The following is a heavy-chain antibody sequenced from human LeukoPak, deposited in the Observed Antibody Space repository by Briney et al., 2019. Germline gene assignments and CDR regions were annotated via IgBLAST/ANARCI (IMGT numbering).Heavy chain of an antibody. V-gene: IGHV1-46*01. Sequence: ASVKVSCKASGYTFTSYYMHWVRQAPGQGLEWMGIINPSGGSTSYAQKFQGRVTMTRDMSTSTVYMELSSLRSEDTAVYYCARDPRRFSGPNAFDIWGQGTMVTVSS. J-gene: IGHJ3*02. CDR1: GYTFTSYY. D-gene: IGHD2-8*02. CDR2: INPSGGST. CDR3: ARDPRRFSGPNAFDI.